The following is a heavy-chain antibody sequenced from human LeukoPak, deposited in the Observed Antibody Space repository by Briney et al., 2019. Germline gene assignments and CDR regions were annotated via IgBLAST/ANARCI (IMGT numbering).Heavy chain of an antibody. CDR1: GFPFSSSA. CDR2: ITDTGDST. CDR3: AKDYDMWTGSLDY. Sequence: GGSLRLSCAASGFPFSSSATTWVRQAPGKGLEWVSTITDTGDSTHYADSVKGRFTFSRDNSKNTLYLQMNSLRAEDTAVYFCAKDYDMWTGSLDYWGQGTLVTVSS. V-gene: IGHV3-23*01. J-gene: IGHJ4*02. D-gene: IGHD3-9*01.